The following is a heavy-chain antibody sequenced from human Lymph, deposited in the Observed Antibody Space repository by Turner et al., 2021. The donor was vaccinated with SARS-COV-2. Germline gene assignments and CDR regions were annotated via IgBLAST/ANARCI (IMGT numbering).Heavy chain of an antibody. Sequence: QVQLVESGGGVVQPGRSLRLSCAASGFTFSSYGMLWVRQAPGKGLEWVAFIWFDGSNKYYADSVKGRFTISRDNSKNTLYLQMNSLRAEDTAVYYCARDRAGSSGWYDSYFDYWGQGTLVTVSS. CDR2: IWFDGSNK. V-gene: IGHV3-33*01. J-gene: IGHJ4*02. CDR3: ARDRAGSSGWYDSYFDY. CDR1: GFTFSSYG. D-gene: IGHD6-19*01.